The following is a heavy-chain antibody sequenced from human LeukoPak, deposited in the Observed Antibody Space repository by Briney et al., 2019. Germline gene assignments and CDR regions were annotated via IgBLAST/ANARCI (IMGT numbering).Heavy chain of an antibody. CDR1: GFTVSSNY. Sequence: PGGSLRLSCAASGFTVSSNYMSWVRQAPGKGLEWVSVIYSGGSTYYADSVKGRFTISRDNAKNTLYLQMNSLRVEDTAVYYCASGGGSYYQHFDYWGQGTLATVSS. CDR2: IYSGGST. J-gene: IGHJ4*02. D-gene: IGHD1-26*01. V-gene: IGHV3-53*01. CDR3: ASGGGSYYQHFDY.